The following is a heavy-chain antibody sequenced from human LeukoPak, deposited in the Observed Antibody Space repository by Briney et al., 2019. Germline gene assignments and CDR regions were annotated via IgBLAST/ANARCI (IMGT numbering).Heavy chain of an antibody. CDR1: GYTFTGYY. CDR3: AYNLLYCSSTSCSEPNLDY. Sequence: GASVKVSCKASGYTFTGYYMHWVRQAPGQGLEWMGWINPNSGGTNYAQKFQGRVTMTRDTSISAAYMELSRLRSDDTAVYYCAYNLLYCSSTSCSEPNLDYWGQGTLVTVSS. J-gene: IGHJ4*02. V-gene: IGHV1-2*02. D-gene: IGHD2-2*01. CDR2: INPNSGGT.